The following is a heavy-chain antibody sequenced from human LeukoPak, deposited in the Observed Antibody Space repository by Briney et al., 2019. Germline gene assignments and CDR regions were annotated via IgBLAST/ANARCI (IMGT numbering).Heavy chain of an antibody. J-gene: IGHJ4*02. V-gene: IGHV3-48*03. D-gene: IGHD6-19*01. CDR3: ARSLIAVAAYYFDY. CDR2: ISSSGSTT. Sequence: GGSLRLSCAASGFTFSSYEMNWVRQAPGKGLEWVSYISSSGSTTYYADSVKGRFTISRDNAKNSLYLQMNSLRAEDTAVYYCARSLIAVAAYYFDYWGQGTLVTVSS. CDR1: GFTFSSYE.